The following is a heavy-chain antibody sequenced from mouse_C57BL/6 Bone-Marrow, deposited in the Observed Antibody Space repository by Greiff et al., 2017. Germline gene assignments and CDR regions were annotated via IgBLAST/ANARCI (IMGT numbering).Heavy chain of an antibody. Sequence: QVQLQQSGAELVKPGASVKMSCKASGYTFTSYWITLVKQSPGQGLEWIGDIYPTSGRTNYNEKFKSKAILTVDTSSNTAYMQLSSLTSEDSAVFYCARSGPLGRSFDYWGQGTTLTVSS. CDR1: GYTFTSYW. J-gene: IGHJ2*01. V-gene: IGHV1-55*01. CDR2: IYPTSGRT. D-gene: IGHD4-1*01. CDR3: ARSGPLGRSFDY.